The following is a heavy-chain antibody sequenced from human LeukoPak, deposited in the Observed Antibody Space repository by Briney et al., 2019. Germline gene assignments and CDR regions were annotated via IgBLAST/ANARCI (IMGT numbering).Heavy chain of an antibody. Sequence: GESLKISCKGSGYRFTSYWIGWVRQIPGKGLEWRGIIYPGDSDTRYSPSFQGQVTISADKSISTAYLQWSSLKASDTAMYYCARQGYCSGGSCYTSPSFDYWGQGTLVTVSS. CDR2: IYPGDSDT. J-gene: IGHJ4*02. D-gene: IGHD2-15*01. CDR3: ARQGYCSGGSCYTSPSFDY. V-gene: IGHV5-51*01. CDR1: GYRFTSYW.